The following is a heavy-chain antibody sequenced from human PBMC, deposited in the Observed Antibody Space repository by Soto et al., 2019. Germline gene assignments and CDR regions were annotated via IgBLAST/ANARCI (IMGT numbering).Heavy chain of an antibody. V-gene: IGHV3-33*01. Sequence: QVQLVESGGGVVQPGRSLRLSCAASGFTFSSYGMHWVRQAPGKGLEWVAVIWYDGSNKYYADSVKGRFTISRDNSKNTLYLQMNSLRAEDTAVYYCAREKFYDSSGYYYPTDAFDIWGQGTMVTVSS. CDR1: GFTFSSYG. J-gene: IGHJ3*02. CDR3: AREKFYDSSGYYYPTDAFDI. CDR2: IWYDGSNK. D-gene: IGHD3-22*01.